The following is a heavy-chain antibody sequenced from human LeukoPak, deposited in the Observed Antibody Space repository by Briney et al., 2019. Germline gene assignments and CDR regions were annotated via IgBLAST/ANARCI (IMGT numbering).Heavy chain of an antibody. Sequence: SETLSLTCTVSGGSISSGGYYWSWIRQHPGKGREWIGYIYYSGSTYYNPSLKSRLTISVDTSKNQFYLKLSSGTAADTAVYYCSGRRGYYYGMDVWGQGTTVTVSS. CDR1: GGSISSGGYY. CDR3: SGRRGYYYGMDV. V-gene: IGHV4-31*03. J-gene: IGHJ6*02. CDR2: IYYSGST.